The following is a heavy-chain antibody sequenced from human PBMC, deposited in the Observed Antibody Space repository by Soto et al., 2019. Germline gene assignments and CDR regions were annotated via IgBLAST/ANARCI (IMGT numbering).Heavy chain of an antibody. CDR3: ARDRYYDSSGYYFDSDY. V-gene: IGHV1-18*04. J-gene: IGHJ4*02. Sequence: GASVKVSCKASGYTFTSYGISWVRQAPGQGLEWMGWISAYNGNTNYAQKLQGRVTMTTDTSTSTAYMELRSLRSDDTAVYYCARDRYYDSSGYYFDSDYWGQGTLVTVSS. CDR2: ISAYNGNT. D-gene: IGHD3-22*01. CDR1: GYTFTSYG.